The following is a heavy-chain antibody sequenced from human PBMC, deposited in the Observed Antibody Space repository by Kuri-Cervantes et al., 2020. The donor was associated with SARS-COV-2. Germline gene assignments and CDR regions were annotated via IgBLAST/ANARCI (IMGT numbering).Heavy chain of an antibody. CDR2: IKEDGSQR. CDR3: ARARLEWLPDAFDI. D-gene: IGHD3-3*01. V-gene: IGHV3-7*01. Sequence: GESLKISCAASGFTFSGYWMTWVRQAPGKGLEWVANIKEDGSQRYYVDSVKGRFTISRDNANSSLYLQMNSLRAEDTAAYYCARARLEWLPDAFDIWGQGTMVTVSS. CDR1: GFTFSGYW. J-gene: IGHJ3*02.